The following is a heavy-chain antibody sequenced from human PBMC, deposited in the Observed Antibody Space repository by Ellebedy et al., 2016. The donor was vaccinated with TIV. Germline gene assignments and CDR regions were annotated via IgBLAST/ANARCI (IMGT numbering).Heavy chain of an antibody. D-gene: IGHD2-8*02. J-gene: IGHJ6*02. V-gene: IGHV3-7*03. CDR2: IKEDGSET. CDR1: GFTFSSYW. CDR3: ARGRWCDV. Sequence: GESLKISXAASGFTFSSYWMSWVRQVPGKGLEWVANIKEDGSETYYVDSVRGRFTISRDNAKYSLYLQMNSLRAEDTAVYYCARGRWCDVWGQGTTVTVSS.